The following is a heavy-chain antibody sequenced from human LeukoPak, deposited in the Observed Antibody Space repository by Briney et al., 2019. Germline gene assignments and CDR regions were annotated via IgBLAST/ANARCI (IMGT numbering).Heavy chain of an antibody. J-gene: IGHJ4*02. CDR2: IKSKTDGGTI. D-gene: IGHD3-22*01. V-gene: IGHV3-15*01. CDR3: ATLTYYYDSRGYYPY. CDR1: GFTFTNAW. Sequence: GGSLRLSCAASGFTFTNAWMSWVRQAPGKGLEWVGRIKSKTDGGTIEYAAPVKDRFTISRDDSKNTVYLQMKSLKTEDTGAYYCATLTYYYDSRGYYPYWGQGTLVTVSS.